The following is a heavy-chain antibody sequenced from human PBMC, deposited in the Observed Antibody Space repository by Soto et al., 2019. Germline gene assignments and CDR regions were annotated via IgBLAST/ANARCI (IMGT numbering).Heavy chain of an antibody. CDR1: GFTFSSYA. Sequence: GGSLRLSCAASGFTFSSYAMSWVRQAPGKGLEWVSAISGSGGSTYYADSVKGRFTISRDNSKNTLYLQMNSLRAEDTAVYYCAKKWSRSIAAAGTFDYWGQGTLVTVSS. D-gene: IGHD6-13*01. J-gene: IGHJ4*02. CDR3: AKKWSRSIAAAGTFDY. V-gene: IGHV3-23*01. CDR2: ISGSGGST.